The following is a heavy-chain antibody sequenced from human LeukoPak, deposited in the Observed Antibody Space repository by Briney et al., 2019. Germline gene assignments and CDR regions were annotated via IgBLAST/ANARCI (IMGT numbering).Heavy chain of an antibody. V-gene: IGHV4-4*07. CDR1: GGSISSYY. D-gene: IGHD2-8*02. CDR3: ASSSGGGAPHNALDI. J-gene: IGHJ3*02. Sequence: SETLSLTCTVSGGSISSYYWSWIRQPAGKGLEWIGRIYTSGSTNYNPSLKSRVTMSVDTSKNQFSLKLSSVTAADTAVYYCASSSGGGAPHNALDIWGQGTMVTVSS. CDR2: IYTSGST.